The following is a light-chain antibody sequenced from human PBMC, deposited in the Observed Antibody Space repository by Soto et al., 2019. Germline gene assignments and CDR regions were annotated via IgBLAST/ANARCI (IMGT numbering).Light chain of an antibody. CDR2: EVS. CDR1: TTDVGKYNL. V-gene: IGLV2-23*02. Sequence: QSVLTQPASVSGSPGQSITISCTGTTTDVGKYNLVSWYQQHLGKAPKLMIYEVSKRPSGVSNRFSGSKSGNTASLTISGLQAEDEADYYCSSHAGRGTVVFGGGTKLTVL. J-gene: IGLJ2*01. CDR3: SSHAGRGTVV.